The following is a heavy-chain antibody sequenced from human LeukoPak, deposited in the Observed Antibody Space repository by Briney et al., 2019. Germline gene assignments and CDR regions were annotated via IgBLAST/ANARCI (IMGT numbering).Heavy chain of an antibody. D-gene: IGHD6-19*01. Sequence: KASETLSLTCTVSGYSISSGYYWGWIRQPPGKGLEWIGSIYHSGSTYYNPSLKSRVTISVDTSKNQFSLKLSSVTAADTAVYYCARDPKSGWYYMDVWGKGTTVTVSS. V-gene: IGHV4-38-2*02. CDR2: IYHSGST. CDR1: GYSISSGYY. J-gene: IGHJ6*03. CDR3: ARDPKSGWYYMDV.